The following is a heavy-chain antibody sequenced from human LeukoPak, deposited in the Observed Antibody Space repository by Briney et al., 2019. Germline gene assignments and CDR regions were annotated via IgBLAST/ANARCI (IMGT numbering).Heavy chain of an antibody. D-gene: IGHD3-3*01. CDR3: ARVNTIFGVVNAFDI. CDR2: IYYSGST. J-gene: IGHJ3*02. V-gene: IGHV4-59*01. CDR1: GGSISSYY. Sequence: SETLSLTCTVSGGSISSYYWSWIRQPPGKGLEWIGYIYYSGSTNYNPSLKSRVTISVDTSKNQFSLKLSSVTAADTAVYYCARVNTIFGVVNAFDIWGQGTMVTVSS.